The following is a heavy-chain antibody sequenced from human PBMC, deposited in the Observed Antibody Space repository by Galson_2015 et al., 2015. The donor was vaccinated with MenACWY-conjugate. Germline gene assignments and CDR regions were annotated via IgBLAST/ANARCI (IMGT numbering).Heavy chain of an antibody. CDR2: IRGSGGNT. CDR1: GFTFSNYA. Sequence: SLRLSCAASGFTFSNYAMSWVRQAPGKGLEWVSAIRGSGGNTYYADSVKGRFTISRDNSKNTLYLQMNSLRAEDTAVYYCARAPYSSSWYYFDYWGQGTPVTVSS. J-gene: IGHJ4*02. CDR3: ARAPYSSSWYYFDY. V-gene: IGHV3-23*01. D-gene: IGHD2-2*01.